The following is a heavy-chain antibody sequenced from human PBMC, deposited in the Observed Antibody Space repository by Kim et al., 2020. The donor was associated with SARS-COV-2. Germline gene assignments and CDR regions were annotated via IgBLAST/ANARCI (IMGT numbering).Heavy chain of an antibody. D-gene: IGHD4-17*01. CDR1: GFTFSRYA. J-gene: IGHJ4*02. CDR2: ISGSGGST. V-gene: IGHV3-23*01. CDR3: AKDSGNDYGDQLDC. Sequence: GGSPRLSCAASGFTFSRYAMSWVRQAPGKGLEWVSAISGSGGSTYYAGSVKGRFTISRDNSKNTMYLQMNSLRAEDTAVYYCAKDSGNDYGDQLDCWGQGTLVTVSS.